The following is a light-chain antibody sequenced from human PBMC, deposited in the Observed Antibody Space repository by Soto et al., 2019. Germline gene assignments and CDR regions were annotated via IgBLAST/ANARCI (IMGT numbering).Light chain of an antibody. V-gene: IGKV1-5*01. CDR3: QQYNSSWT. CDR2: DAT. Sequence: DVQMTQSPSTLYASVGDRVTITCRASQLVNSWLAWYQQKPGRAPKLLIYDATSLESVVPARFSGSRSGTEFTLTISSLRPDDSATYYCQQYNSSWTFGQGTRGEIK. J-gene: IGKJ1*01. CDR1: QLVNSW.